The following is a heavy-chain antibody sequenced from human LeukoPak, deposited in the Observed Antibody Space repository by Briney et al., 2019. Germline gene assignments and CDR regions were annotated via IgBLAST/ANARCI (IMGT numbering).Heavy chain of an antibody. CDR3: AKRYASSNYYQCLGE. Sequence: GGSLRLSCAASGFTFSNYAMTWVRLAPGKGLEWVSAITGNTANTYYADSVKGRFTISRDNSKNTVYLQMNSLRVEDTAVYYCAKRYASSNYYQCLGEWGQGTLVTVSS. J-gene: IGHJ4*02. CDR1: GFTFSNYA. CDR2: ITGNTANT. D-gene: IGHD3-22*01. V-gene: IGHV3-23*01.